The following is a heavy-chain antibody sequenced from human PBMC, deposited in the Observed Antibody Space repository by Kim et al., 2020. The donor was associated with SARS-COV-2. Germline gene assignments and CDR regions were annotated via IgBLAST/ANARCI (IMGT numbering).Heavy chain of an antibody. CDR3: ARHKPYYYGSGPFDP. J-gene: IGHJ5*02. V-gene: IGHV4-39*01. Sequence: PPLKSRVTIPVDTSKNQFSLKLSSVTTADTAVYYCARHKPYYYGSGPFDPWGQGTLVTVSS. D-gene: IGHD3-10*01.